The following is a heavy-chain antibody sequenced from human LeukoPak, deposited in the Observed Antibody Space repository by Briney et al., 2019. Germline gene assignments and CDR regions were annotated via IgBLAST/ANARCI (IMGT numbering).Heavy chain of an antibody. D-gene: IGHD2-21*02. V-gene: IGHV3-11*01. CDR2: ISSRGSTI. J-gene: IGHJ4*02. Sequence: GGSLRLSCAASGFTVSTNYVSWVRQAPGKGLEWVSHISSRGSTIYYADSVKGRFTISRDNSKNTLYLQIHSQRAEDTAVYYCAKDLAYCGGDCYPGSDFDYWGQGTLVTVSS. CDR3: AKDLAYCGGDCYPGSDFDY. CDR1: GFTVSTNY.